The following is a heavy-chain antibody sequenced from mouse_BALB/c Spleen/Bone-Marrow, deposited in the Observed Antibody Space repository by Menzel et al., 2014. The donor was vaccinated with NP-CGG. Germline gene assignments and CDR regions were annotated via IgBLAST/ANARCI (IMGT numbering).Heavy chain of an antibody. CDR1: GYTFTDYA. V-gene: IGHV1-67*01. D-gene: IGHD2-14*01. J-gene: IGHJ3*01. CDR2: ISTYSGNT. CDR3: ARGNRYDGAWFAY. Sequence: VKLQESGPELVRPGVSVKISCKGSGYTFTDYAMHWVKQSHAKSLEWIGVISTYSGNTSYNQKFKGKATMTVDKSSSTAYMELARLTSEDSAIYYCARGNRYDGAWFAYWGQGTLVTVSA.